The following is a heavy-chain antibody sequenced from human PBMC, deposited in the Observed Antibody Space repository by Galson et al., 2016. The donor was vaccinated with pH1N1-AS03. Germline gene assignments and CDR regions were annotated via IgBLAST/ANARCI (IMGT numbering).Heavy chain of an antibody. V-gene: IGHV3-30*02. CDR1: GFSFNTYG. CDR3: AGVGAHWEVDY. D-gene: IGHD4/OR15-4a*01. J-gene: IGHJ4*02. Sequence: SLRLSCAASGFSFNTYGMHWVRQAPGKGLEWVAFIRSDRSNEYYAQSVKGRFTISRDNSKNTLYLQMNSLRPEDTAVYYCAGVGAHWEVDYWGQGTLVTVSS. CDR2: IRSDRSNE.